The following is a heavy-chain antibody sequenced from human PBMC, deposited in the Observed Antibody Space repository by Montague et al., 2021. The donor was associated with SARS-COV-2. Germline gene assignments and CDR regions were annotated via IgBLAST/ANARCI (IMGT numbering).Heavy chain of an antibody. D-gene: IGHD4-11*01. Sequence: SETLSLTCIVSRDSTTNSHWGWVRQPQGKGLKGMKYFLPPGKSNNTPPLRSRITTSVDTAKNQFSLRLRSVTAADSARYFCARVPAVTKVSAATIDFWGHGILVTVSS. CDR3: ARVPAVTKVSAATIDF. V-gene: IGHV4-4*08. CDR2: FLPPGKS. CDR1: RDSTTNSH. J-gene: IGHJ4*01.